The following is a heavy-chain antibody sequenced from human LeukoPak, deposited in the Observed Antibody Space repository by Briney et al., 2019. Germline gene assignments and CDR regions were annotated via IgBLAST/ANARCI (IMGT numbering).Heavy chain of an antibody. J-gene: IGHJ3*01. D-gene: IGHD3-3*01. V-gene: IGHV3-21*01. CDR1: GFTFNSYS. Sequence: GGSLRLSCAASGFTFNSYSMNWVRQAPGKGLEWVSSISSSSTYIYYADSLKGRFTISRDNAKNSLYLQMNSLRAEDTAVYYCARVMSGSYVILDVWGQGTMVTVSS. CDR3: ARVMSGSYVILDV. CDR2: ISSSSTYI.